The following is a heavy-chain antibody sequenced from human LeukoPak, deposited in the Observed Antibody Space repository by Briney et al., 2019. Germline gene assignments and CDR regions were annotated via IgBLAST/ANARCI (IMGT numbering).Heavy chain of an antibody. CDR2: ISVSGDAT. CDR3: ARDPSYRYTSSLSYYYTMDV. V-gene: IGHV3-23*01. J-gene: IGHJ6*02. D-gene: IGHD6-13*01. CDR1: GFTLSRNA. Sequence: GGSLRLSCAVSGFTLSRNAMTWVRQAPGKGLQWISSISVSGDATDYADSVKGRFTIYRDISKNTLYLQMNSLRPEDTAVYFCARDPSYRYTSSLSYYYTMDVWGQGTTVTVSS.